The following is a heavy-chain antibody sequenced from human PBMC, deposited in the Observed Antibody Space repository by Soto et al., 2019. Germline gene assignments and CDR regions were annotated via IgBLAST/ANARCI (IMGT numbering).Heavy chain of an antibody. V-gene: IGHV3-33*01. CDR2: IWYDGSNK. CDR3: ARGVTVFDY. CDR1: GFTFGSYG. J-gene: IGHJ4*02. Sequence: PGGSLRLSCAASGFTFGSYGMHWVRQAPGKGLEWVAIIWYDGSNKYYADSVKGRFTISRDNSKNSLYLQMNSLRAEDTAVYYCARGVTVFDYWGQGTLVTVSS. D-gene: IGHD4-4*01.